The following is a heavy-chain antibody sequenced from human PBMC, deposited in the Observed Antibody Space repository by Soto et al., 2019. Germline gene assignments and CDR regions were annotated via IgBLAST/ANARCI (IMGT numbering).Heavy chain of an antibody. CDR3: ARGSYYGSGSYYTDY. CDR2: IWYDGSNK. D-gene: IGHD3-10*01. CDR1: GFTFSSYG. V-gene: IGHV3-33*01. J-gene: IGHJ4*02. Sequence: QVQLVESGGGVVQPGRSLRLSCAASGFTFSSYGMHWVRQAPGKGLEWVAVIWYDGSNKYYADSVKGRFTISRDNSKNTLYLQMNSLRAEDTDVYYCARGSYYGSGSYYTDYWGQGTLVTVSS.